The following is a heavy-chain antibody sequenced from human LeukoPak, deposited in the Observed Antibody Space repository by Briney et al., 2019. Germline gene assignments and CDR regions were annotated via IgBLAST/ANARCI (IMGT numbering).Heavy chain of an antibody. CDR3: AKDYKDDFWSGYPDFDY. CDR1: GLTFSSYG. Sequence: PGGSLRLSCAVSGLTFSSYGMHWVRQAPGKGLEWVAFIRYDGSNKYYADSVKGRFTISRDNSKNTLYLQMNSLRAEDTAVYYCAKDYKDDFWSGYPDFDYWGQGTLVTVSS. CDR2: IRYDGSNK. V-gene: IGHV3-30*02. D-gene: IGHD3-3*01. J-gene: IGHJ4*02.